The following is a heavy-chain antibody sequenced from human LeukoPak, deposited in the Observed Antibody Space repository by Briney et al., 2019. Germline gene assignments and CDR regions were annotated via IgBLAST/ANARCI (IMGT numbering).Heavy chain of an antibody. CDR3: ARGGAQNIVVVTAPFDY. CDR2: INHSGST. CDR1: GGSFSGYY. J-gene: IGHJ4*02. Sequence: SETLSLTCAVSGGSFSGYYWSWIRQPPGKGLEWIGEINHSGSTNYNPSLKSRVTISVDTSKNQFSLKLSPVTAADTAVYYCARGGAQNIVVVTAPFDYWGQGTLVTVSS. D-gene: IGHD2-21*02. V-gene: IGHV4-34*01.